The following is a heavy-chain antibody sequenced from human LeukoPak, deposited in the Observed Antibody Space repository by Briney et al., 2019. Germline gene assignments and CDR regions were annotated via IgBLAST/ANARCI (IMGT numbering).Heavy chain of an antibody. V-gene: IGHV3-30*02. CDR1: GFTFSSYG. Sequence: GGSLRLSCAASGFTFSSYGMHWVRQAPGKGLEWVAVIWYDGSNKYYADSVKGRFTISRDNSKNTLYLQMNSLRAEDTAVYYCAKTYNYDSSGYYFDYWGQGTLVTVSS. D-gene: IGHD3-22*01. CDR2: IWYDGSNK. J-gene: IGHJ4*02. CDR3: AKTYNYDSSGYYFDY.